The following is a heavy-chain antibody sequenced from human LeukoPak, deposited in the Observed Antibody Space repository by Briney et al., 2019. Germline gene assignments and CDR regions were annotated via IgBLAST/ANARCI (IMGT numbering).Heavy chain of an antibody. CDR3: AKDWEGWLQFMGDY. J-gene: IGHJ4*02. CDR1: GFTFSSYG. V-gene: IGHV3-30*18. D-gene: IGHD5-24*01. CDR2: ISYDGSNK. Sequence: GRSLRLSCAASGFTFSSYGMHWVRQAPGKGLEWVAVISYDGSNKYYADSVKGRFTISRDNSKNTLYLQMNSLRAEDTAVYYCAKDWEGWLQFMGDYWGQGTLVTVSS.